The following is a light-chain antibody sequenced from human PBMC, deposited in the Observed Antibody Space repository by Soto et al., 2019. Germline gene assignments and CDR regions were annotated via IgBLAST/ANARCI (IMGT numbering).Light chain of an antibody. V-gene: IGKV1-6*02. Sequence: AIQMTQSPSSLSASVGDRVTITCRASQGITDDLNWYQQKPGKAPKLLIYAASSSQSGVPPKFSGSGSGTDFILTITSLQPEDFATYYCQQDHYFQFTFGGGTKVEIK. CDR1: QGITDD. CDR3: QQDHYFQFT. J-gene: IGKJ4*01. CDR2: AAS.